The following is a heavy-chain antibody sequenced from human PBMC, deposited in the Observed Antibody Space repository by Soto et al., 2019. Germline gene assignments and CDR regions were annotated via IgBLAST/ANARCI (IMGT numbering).Heavy chain of an antibody. J-gene: IGHJ2*01. D-gene: IGHD3-22*01. V-gene: IGHV1-69*12. Sequence: QVQLVQSGAEVKKPGSSVKVSCKASGGTFSSYAISWVRQVPGQGLEWMGGVIPIFGTANYEQKFQARVTITADESTSTAYMELSSLRSEDTAVYYCARVREGSSGTFWAPNWSFDLWGRGTLVTVSS. CDR1: GGTFSSYA. CDR3: ARVREGSSGTFWAPNWSFDL. CDR2: VIPIFGTA.